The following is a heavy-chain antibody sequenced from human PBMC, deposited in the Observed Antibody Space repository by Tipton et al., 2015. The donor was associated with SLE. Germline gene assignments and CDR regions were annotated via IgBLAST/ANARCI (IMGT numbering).Heavy chain of an antibody. Sequence: TLSLTCAVYGGSFSGYYWSWVRQPPGKGLEWIGEINHSGSTNYNPSLKSRVTISVDTSKNQFSLKLSSVTAADTAVYYCARGKDIVVARDAFDIWGQGTMVAV. V-gene: IGHV4-34*01. J-gene: IGHJ3*02. CDR1: GGSFSGYY. D-gene: IGHD2-15*01. CDR3: ARGKDIVVARDAFDI. CDR2: INHSGST.